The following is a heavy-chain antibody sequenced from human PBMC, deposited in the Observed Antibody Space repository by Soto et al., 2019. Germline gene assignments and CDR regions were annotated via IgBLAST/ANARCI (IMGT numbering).Heavy chain of an antibody. CDR3: AREGYGDYGKPFDY. CDR2: IIPLFGTA. D-gene: IGHD4-17*01. Sequence: QVQLVQSGAEVKKSGSSVKVSCKASGGTFSSYSISWVLQAPGQGLEWMGGIIPLFGTANHAQKFHGRVTITADESTSTGCMQLSSLRSDDTAVYYCAREGYGDYGKPFDYWGQGTLVTVSS. J-gene: IGHJ4*02. CDR1: GGTFSSYS. V-gene: IGHV1-69*01.